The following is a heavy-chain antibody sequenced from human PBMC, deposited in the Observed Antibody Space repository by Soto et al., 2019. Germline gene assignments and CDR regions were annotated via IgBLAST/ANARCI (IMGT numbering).Heavy chain of an antibody. Sequence: PSEILSLTCTVSGGSISSSSYYWGWIRQPPGKGLEWIGSIYYSGSTYYNPSLKSRVTISVDTSKNQFSLKLSSVTAADTAVYYCARPRTGTLLDYWGQGTLVTVSS. CDR2: IYYSGST. D-gene: IGHD1-7*01. V-gene: IGHV4-39*01. CDR1: GGSISSSSYY. CDR3: ARPRTGTLLDY. J-gene: IGHJ4*02.